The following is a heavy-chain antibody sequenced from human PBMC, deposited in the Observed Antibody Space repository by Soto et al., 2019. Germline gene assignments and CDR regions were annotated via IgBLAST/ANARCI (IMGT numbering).Heavy chain of an antibody. V-gene: IGHV4-31*03. CDR1: GGSISSGGYY. D-gene: IGHD3-10*01. CDR2: IYYSGST. Sequence: PSETLSLTCTVSGGSISSGGYYWSWIRQHPGKGLEWIGYIYYSGSTYYNPSLKSRVTISVDTSKNQFSLKLSSVTAADTAVYYCARESSPLYGSGSEGYFDYWGQGTLVTVS. CDR3: ARESSPLYGSGSEGYFDY. J-gene: IGHJ4*02.